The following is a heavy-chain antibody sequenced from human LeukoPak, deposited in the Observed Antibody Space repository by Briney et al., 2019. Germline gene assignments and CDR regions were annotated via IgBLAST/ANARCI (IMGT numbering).Heavy chain of an antibody. CDR2: ISYDGSNK. V-gene: IGHV3-30*04. CDR3: ARVRWGYYDSSGNPVDY. J-gene: IGHJ4*02. D-gene: IGHD3-22*01. CDR1: GFTFSSYA. Sequence: GGSLRLSCAASGFTFSSYAMHWVRQAPGKGLEWVAVISYDGSNKYYADSVKGRFTISRDNSKNTLYLQMNSLRAEDTAVYYCARVRWGYYDSSGNPVDYWGQGTLVTVSS.